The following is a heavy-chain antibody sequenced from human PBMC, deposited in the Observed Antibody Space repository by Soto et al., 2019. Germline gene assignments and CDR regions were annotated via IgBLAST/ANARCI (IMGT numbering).Heavy chain of an antibody. CDR2: IYHSGST. Sequence: TLSLTCAVSGGSISSGGYSWSWIRQPPGKGLEWIGYIYHSGSTYYNPSLKSRVTISVDRSKNQFSLKLSSVTAADTAVYYCARGPPQVWGQGTLVTVSS. J-gene: IGHJ4*02. CDR3: ARGPPQV. V-gene: IGHV4-30-2*01. CDR1: GGSISSGGYS.